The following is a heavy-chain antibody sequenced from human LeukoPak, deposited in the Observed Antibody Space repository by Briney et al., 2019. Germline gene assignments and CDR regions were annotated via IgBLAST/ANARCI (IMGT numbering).Heavy chain of an antibody. D-gene: IGHD5-18*01. V-gene: IGHV4-39*01. CDR2: LYYTGST. CDR3: ACRVDIAMVIAY. J-gene: IGHJ4*02. CDR1: GGSISSSTYY. Sequence: SETLSLTCSVSGGSISSSTYYWGWIRQPPGKGLEWIGTLYYTGSTYYNPSLKSRVTISVDTSKNQFSLKLSSVTAADTAVYYCACRVDIAMVIAYWGQGILVTVSS.